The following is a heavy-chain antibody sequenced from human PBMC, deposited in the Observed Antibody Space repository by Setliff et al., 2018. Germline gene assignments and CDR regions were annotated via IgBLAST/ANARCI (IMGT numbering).Heavy chain of an antibody. Sequence: PGESLKISCEGSGYRFTTYWIGWVRQLPGKGLEWMGIVFSSDSETRYTPPFQGQVTMPAAKTINTAYLQWSSLKASDTAMYYCVRLGAPASHDAFDIWGQGTMVTVSS. CDR3: VRLGAPASHDAFDI. D-gene: IGHD6-25*01. V-gene: IGHV5-51*01. CDR2: VFSSDSET. CDR1: GYRFTTYW. J-gene: IGHJ3*02.